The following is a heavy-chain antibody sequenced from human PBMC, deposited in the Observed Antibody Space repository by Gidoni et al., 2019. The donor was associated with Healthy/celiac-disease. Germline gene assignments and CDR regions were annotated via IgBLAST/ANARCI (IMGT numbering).Heavy chain of an antibody. V-gene: IGHV3-21*01. D-gene: IGHD3-3*01. J-gene: IGHJ4*02. CDR1: GFTFSSYS. CDR2: ISSSSSYI. CDR3: ARPALTGFWSGYYLDY. Sequence: EVQLVESGGGLVKPGGSLRLSCAASGFTFSSYSMNWVRQAPGKGLEWVSSISSSSSYIYYADSVKGRFTISRDNAKNSLYLQMNSLRAEDTAVYYCARPALTGFWSGYYLDYWGQGTLVTVSS.